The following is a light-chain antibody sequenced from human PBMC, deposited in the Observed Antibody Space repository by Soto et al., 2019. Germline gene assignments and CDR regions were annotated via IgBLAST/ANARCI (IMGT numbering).Light chain of an antibody. CDR2: DAS. V-gene: IGKV1-5*01. CDR1: QDISSW. CDR3: QQYHLYWT. Sequence: DIQMTQSPSTLSASVGDRVTITCRASQDISSWLAWYQQKPGKAPDLLIYDASRLAGGVPSRFSGSGSGAEFTLTIDNLQPEDFATYYCQQYHLYWTFGPGTKVDIK. J-gene: IGKJ1*01.